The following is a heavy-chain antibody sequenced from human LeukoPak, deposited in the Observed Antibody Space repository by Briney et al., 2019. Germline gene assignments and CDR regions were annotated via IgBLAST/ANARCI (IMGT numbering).Heavy chain of an antibody. CDR2: INNDGSIT. CDR3: ARGPSVLGAIDN. V-gene: IGHV3-74*01. Sequence: GGSLRLSCAASGFIFSRYWMHWVRQVPGKELVWVSRINNDGSITHSADSVKGRFTISRDNAKDTLYLQMDSLRAEDTAIYFCARGPSVLGAIDNWGQGTLVAVSS. J-gene: IGHJ4*02. CDR1: GFIFSRYW. D-gene: IGHD3-10*01.